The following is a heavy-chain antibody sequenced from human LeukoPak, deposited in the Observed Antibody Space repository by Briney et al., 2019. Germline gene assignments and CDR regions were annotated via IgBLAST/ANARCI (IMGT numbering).Heavy chain of an antibody. Sequence: SETLSLTCTVSGDSISNYYWSWIRQPPGKGLEWIGYIFYSGSTNYNPSLKSRVTISVDTSKNQFSLKVRSVTAADTAVYYCAKCRRMVDAFDIWGQGTMVTVSS. CDR1: GDSISNYY. J-gene: IGHJ3*02. CDR2: IFYSGST. CDR3: AKCRRMVDAFDI. D-gene: IGHD3-10*01. V-gene: IGHV4-59*01.